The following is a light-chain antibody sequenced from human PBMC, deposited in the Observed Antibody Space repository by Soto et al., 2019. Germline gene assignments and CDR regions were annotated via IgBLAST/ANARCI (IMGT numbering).Light chain of an antibody. CDR3: QSYDSSLSGVV. Sequence: QSVLTQPPSVSGAPGQRVTISCTESSSNFGAGYDVQWYQQLPGTAPKLLIYGNTNRPSGVPDRFSGSKSGTSASLAITGLQAEDEADYYCQSYDSSLSGVVFGGGTKLTVL. V-gene: IGLV1-40*01. CDR2: GNT. J-gene: IGLJ2*01. CDR1: SSNFGAGYD.